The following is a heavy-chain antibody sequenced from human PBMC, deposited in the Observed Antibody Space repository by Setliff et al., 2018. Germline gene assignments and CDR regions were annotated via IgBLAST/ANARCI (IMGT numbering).Heavy chain of an antibody. D-gene: IGHD1-26*01. Sequence: SETLSLTCTVSGGSISNYWWGWIRQPPGKGLEWIGYIYDSGATYYNPSLKSRVTISLDTSKNHFSLKLDSVTAADTALYYCARSPSSGAYWNPRPFYSDYWARGTLVTVSS. CDR3: ARSPSSGAYWNPRPFYSDY. CDR1: GGSISNYW. J-gene: IGHJ4*02. V-gene: IGHV4-4*09. CDR2: IYDSGAT.